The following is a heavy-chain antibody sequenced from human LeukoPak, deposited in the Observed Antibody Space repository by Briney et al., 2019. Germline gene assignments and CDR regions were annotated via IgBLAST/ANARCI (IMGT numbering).Heavy chain of an antibody. CDR3: TAGGWAGTRFDY. J-gene: IGHJ4*02. D-gene: IGHD6-19*01. CDR1: GFTFSNAW. Sequence: PGGSLRPSCAASGFTFSNAWMSWVRQAPGKGLEWVGRIKSKTDGGTTDYAAPVKGRFTISRDDSKNTLYLQMNSLKTEDTAVYYCTAGGWAGTRFDYWGQGTLVTVSS. V-gene: IGHV3-15*01. CDR2: IKSKTDGGTT.